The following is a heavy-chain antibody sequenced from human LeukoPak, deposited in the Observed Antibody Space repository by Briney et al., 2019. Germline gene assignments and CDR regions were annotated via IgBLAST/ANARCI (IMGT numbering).Heavy chain of an antibody. J-gene: IGHJ4*02. CDR3: PYSGYGWDVIRFDY. V-gene: IGHV1-2*02. CDR1: GYTLTDYH. CDR2: INLNSGGT. Sequence: ASVKVSCKASGYTLTDYHMNWVRQAPGQGLEWMGWINLNSGGTNYAQKFQGRVTVTRDTSISTAYMELSSLRSDDTAVYYCPYSGYGWDVIRFDYWGQGTLVTVSS. D-gene: IGHD2-8*02.